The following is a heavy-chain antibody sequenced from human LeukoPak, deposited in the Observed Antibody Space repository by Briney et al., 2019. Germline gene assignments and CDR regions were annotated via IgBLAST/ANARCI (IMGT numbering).Heavy chain of an antibody. J-gene: IGHJ4*02. CDR1: GFTFSSNW. D-gene: IGHD6-19*01. CDR2: INSDGSIT. V-gene: IGHV3-74*01. Sequence: PGGSLRLSCAASGFTFSSNWMHWVRQAPGKGLMWVSRINSDGSITSYADSVKGRFTISRDNAKNILYLQMNSLGAEDTAVYYCAKGPPWYSSGWYADYWGQGTLVTVSS. CDR3: AKGPPWYSSGWYADY.